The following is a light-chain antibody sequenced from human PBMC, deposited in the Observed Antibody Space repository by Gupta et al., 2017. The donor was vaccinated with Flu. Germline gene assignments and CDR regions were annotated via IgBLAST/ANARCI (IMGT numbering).Light chain of an antibody. CDR1: QTVTTY. J-gene: IGKJ5*01. CDR2: DAS. CDR3: QQRYNWPIT. Sequence: EVVLTQSPVTLSLSPGERATLPCRASQTVTTYLAWYQQKIGQAPRLLIYDASIRATGTPARFSGSGSATDFTLTISRLEPEDFAVYYCQQRYNWPITFGQGTRLEIK. V-gene: IGKV3-11*01.